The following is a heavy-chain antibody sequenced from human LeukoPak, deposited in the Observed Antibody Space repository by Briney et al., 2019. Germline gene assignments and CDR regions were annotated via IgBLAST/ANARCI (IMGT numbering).Heavy chain of an antibody. CDR1: GGSISSYY. J-gene: IGHJ4*02. V-gene: IGHV4-59*01. CDR2: IYYSGSI. D-gene: IGHD6-13*01. CDR3: ARGGSSWYLDY. Sequence: SETLSLTCTVSGGSISSYYWSWIRQPPGKGLEWIGYIYYSGSINYNPSLKSRVTISVDTSKNQFSLKLSSVTAADTAVYYCARGGSSWYLDYWGQGTLVTVSS.